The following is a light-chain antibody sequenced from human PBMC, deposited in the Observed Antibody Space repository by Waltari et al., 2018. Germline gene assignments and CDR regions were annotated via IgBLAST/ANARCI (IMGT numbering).Light chain of an antibody. Sequence: EIVLTQSPATLSLSPGERATLSCRASQSVSSYLAWYQQKPGQAPRLLIYDASNRATGIPARFSGSVSGTDFTLTISSLEPEDFAVYSCQQRSNWPPVTFGGGTKVEIK. CDR3: QQRSNWPPVT. J-gene: IGKJ4*01. V-gene: IGKV3-11*01. CDR2: DAS. CDR1: QSVSSY.